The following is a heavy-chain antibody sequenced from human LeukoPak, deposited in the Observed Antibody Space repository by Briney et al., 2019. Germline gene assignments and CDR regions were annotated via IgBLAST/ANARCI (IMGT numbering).Heavy chain of an antibody. D-gene: IGHD3-22*01. Sequence: SETLSLTCGVYGGSFSGYFWSWIRQPPGKGLEWIGEINHSGSTNYNPSLKSRVTISVDTSNNQFSLKLNSVTAADTAVYYCARILDSGLADYWGQGTLVTVSS. V-gene: IGHV4-34*01. CDR2: INHSGST. CDR3: ARILDSGLADY. CDR1: GGSFSGYF. J-gene: IGHJ4*02.